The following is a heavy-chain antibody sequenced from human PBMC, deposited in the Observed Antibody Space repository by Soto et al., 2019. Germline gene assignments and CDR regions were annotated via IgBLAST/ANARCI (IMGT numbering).Heavy chain of an antibody. V-gene: IGHV3-7*03. CDR2: IKRDGSEK. CDR1: GFTFGNNW. Sequence: EVQLVESGGGLVQPGGSLRLSCAASGFTFGNNWMSWVRQAPGKGLEWVANIKRDGSEKYYVDSVKGRFAISRENAKNTLSLQMTSLRADDTAVYYCASLEWESSGYADYWGQGTLVTVSS. CDR3: ASLEWESSGYADY. D-gene: IGHD3-3*01. J-gene: IGHJ4*02.